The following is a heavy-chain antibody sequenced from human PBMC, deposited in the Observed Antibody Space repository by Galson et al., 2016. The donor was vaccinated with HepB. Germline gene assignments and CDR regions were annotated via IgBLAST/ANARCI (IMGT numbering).Heavy chain of an antibody. V-gene: IGHV3-74*01. J-gene: IGHJ4*02. D-gene: IGHD3-10*01. CDR1: GFIFSTYW. Sequence: LRLSCAASGFIFSTYWMHWVRQAPGKGLEWVSRISRDGTYINYADSVKGRFTISRDNPKNTVFLQMNSLRAEDTAVYYCRGSAVFDYWGLGTLVTVSS. CDR3: RGSAVFDY. CDR2: ISRDGTYI.